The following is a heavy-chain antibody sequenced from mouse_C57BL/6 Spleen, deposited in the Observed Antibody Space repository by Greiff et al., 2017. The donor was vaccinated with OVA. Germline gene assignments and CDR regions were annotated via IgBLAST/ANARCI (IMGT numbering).Heavy chain of an antibody. CDR1: GYTFTSYW. Sequence: QVQLQQPGTELVKPGASVKLSCKASGYTFTSYWMHWVKQRPGQGLEWIGNINPSNGGTNYNEKFKSKATLTVDKSSSTAYMQLSSLTSEDSAVYYCAKSKRYYGSSYEDYAMDYWGQGTSVTVSS. D-gene: IGHD1-1*01. CDR2: INPSNGGT. CDR3: AKSKRYYGSSYEDYAMDY. V-gene: IGHV1-53*01. J-gene: IGHJ4*01.